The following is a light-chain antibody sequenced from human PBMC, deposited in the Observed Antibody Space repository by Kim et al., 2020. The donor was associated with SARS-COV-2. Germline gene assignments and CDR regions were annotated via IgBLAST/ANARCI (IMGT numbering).Light chain of an antibody. CDR3: CSYAGSPV. V-gene: IGLV2-11*03. CDR1: SSDVGYYNV. J-gene: IGLJ3*02. CDR2: VAK. Sequence: SAGPSVAISCAATSSDVGYYNVSSCHQQYPDKAPKVMIYVAKKRPAVVPHRFSGSKAGNTASLAISGLQAEDEADYYCCSYAGSPVFGGGTKVTVL.